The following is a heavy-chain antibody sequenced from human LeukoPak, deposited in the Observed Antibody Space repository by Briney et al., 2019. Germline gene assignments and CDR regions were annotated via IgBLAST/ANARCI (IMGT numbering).Heavy chain of an antibody. Sequence: GGSLRLSCAASGFTFSSYAMSWVRQAPGKGLEWVSAISGSGGSTYYADSVKGRFTISRDNSKNTLYLQLNSLRAEDTAVYYCAKTPRLYCGGDCYSHWGQGTLVTVSS. V-gene: IGHV3-23*01. CDR2: ISGSGGST. J-gene: IGHJ4*02. CDR3: AKTPRLYCGGDCYSH. D-gene: IGHD2-21*02. CDR1: GFTFSSYA.